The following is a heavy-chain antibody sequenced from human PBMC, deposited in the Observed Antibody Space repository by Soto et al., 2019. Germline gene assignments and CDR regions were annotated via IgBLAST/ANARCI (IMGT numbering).Heavy chain of an antibody. V-gene: IGHV4-39*01. CDR2: IYYSGST. D-gene: IGHD3-9*01. J-gene: IGHJ4*02. Sequence: GSSSGSGCYRGRIQQPPGKGLEWIGSIYYSGSTYYNPSLKSRVTISVDTSKNQFSLKLSSVTAADTAVYYCARHKVLRYFDWLGGLDYWGQGTLVTVSS. CDR1: GSSSGSGCY. CDR3: ARHKVLRYFDWLGGLDY.